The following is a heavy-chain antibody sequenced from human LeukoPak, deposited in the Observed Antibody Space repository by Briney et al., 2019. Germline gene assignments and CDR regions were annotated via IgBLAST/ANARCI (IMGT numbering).Heavy chain of an antibody. CDR3: ARHASSYYDSSGYLFDY. CDR2: IYYSGST. Sequence: SETLSLTCTVSGGSISHYFWSWIRQPPGKALEWIGYIYYSGSTNYNPSLKSRVTISVDTSKNQFSLKLSSVTAADTAVYYCARHASSYYDSSGYLFDYWGQGTLVTVSS. CDR1: GGSISHYF. D-gene: IGHD3-22*01. V-gene: IGHV4-59*08. J-gene: IGHJ4*02.